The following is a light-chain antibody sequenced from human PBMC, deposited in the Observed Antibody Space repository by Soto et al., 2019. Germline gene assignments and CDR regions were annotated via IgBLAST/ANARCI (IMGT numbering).Light chain of an antibody. V-gene: IGKV3-20*01. CDR1: QSLSSSY. CDR3: QQHGSSPLP. CDR2: GAS. Sequence: EIVLTQSPGTLSLSPGERATLSCRASQSLSSSYLAWYQQKPGQAPRVLIYGASSRATGIPDRFSGSGSGTAFTLTITSLEPEDLAIYYCQQHGSSPLPFGGGTKVEIK. J-gene: IGKJ4*01.